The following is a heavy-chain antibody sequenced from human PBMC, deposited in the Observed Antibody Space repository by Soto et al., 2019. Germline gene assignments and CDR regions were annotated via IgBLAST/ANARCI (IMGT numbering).Heavy chain of an antibody. CDR3: AKDMRGGSSSSRYYYGLDV. CDR2: ISWNSGTI. D-gene: IGHD6-13*01. J-gene: IGHJ6*02. Sequence: ESGGGLVQPGRSLRLSCAASGFTFDDYAMHWVRQAPGKGLEWVSGISWNSGTIVYADSVKGRFTISRDNAKNSLYLQMNSLRGEDTALYYCAKDMRGGSSSSRYYYGLDVWGHGTTVTVSS. V-gene: IGHV3-9*01. CDR1: GFTFDDYA.